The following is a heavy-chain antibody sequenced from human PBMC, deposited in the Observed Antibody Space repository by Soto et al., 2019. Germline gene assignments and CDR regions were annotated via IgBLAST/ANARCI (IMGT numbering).Heavy chain of an antibody. CDR3: ARKDKSGYFNWFDP. V-gene: IGHV5-51*01. J-gene: IGHJ5*02. CDR1: GYYSSSYW. CDR2: IFPSDSET. D-gene: IGHD3-22*01. Sequence: GESLKISCRGSGYYSSSYWIAWVRQMPGKGLEWIGIIFPSDSETRYSTSLQGQVTISADWSTSTVFLQWASLKASDTAVYFCARKDKSGYFNWFDPWGQGTLVTVSS.